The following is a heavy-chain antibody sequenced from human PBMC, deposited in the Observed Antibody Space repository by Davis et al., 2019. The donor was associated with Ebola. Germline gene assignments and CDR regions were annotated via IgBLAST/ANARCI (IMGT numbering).Heavy chain of an antibody. CDR1: GYTFTSYG. V-gene: IGHV1-58*02. J-gene: IGHJ4*01. Sequence: AASVKVSCKASGYTFTSYGISWVRQARGQRLEWIGWIVVGSGNTNYAQKFQGRVTITRDMSTSTSYLDLSNLRSEDTAVYYCAASAGTVGKFDYWGQGTLVTVSS. D-gene: IGHD1-14*01. CDR2: IVVGSGNT. CDR3: AASAGTVGKFDY.